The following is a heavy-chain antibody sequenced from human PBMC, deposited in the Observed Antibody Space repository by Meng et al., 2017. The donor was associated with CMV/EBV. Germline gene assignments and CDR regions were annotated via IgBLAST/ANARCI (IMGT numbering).Heavy chain of an antibody. Sequence: GGSLRLSCAASGFSFSSYWMSWVRQAPGKGLEWVAVISYDGSNKYYADSVKGRFTISRDNSKNTLYLQMNSLRAEDTAVYYCARAEAGIAVAGTQDYWGQGTLVTVSS. V-gene: IGHV3-30*03. CDR3: ARAEAGIAVAGTQDY. J-gene: IGHJ4*02. D-gene: IGHD6-19*01. CDR1: GFSFSSYW. CDR2: ISYDGSNK.